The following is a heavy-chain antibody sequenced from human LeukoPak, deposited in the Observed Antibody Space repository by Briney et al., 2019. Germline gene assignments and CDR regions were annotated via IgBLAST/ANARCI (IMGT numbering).Heavy chain of an antibody. V-gene: IGHV3-43*02. CDR2: ISGDGTTT. CDR1: GFTFHDYA. D-gene: IGHD3-22*01. J-gene: IGHJ5*02. CDR3: AKDSEYYDSSGYYIRGNWFDP. Sequence: PGGSLRLSCAASGFTFHDYAMHWVRQAPGKGLEWVSLISGDGTTTYYADSVKGRFTIHRDNSKNSLYLQMNSLRTEDTALYYCAKDSEYYDSSGYYIRGNWFDPWGQGTLVTVSS.